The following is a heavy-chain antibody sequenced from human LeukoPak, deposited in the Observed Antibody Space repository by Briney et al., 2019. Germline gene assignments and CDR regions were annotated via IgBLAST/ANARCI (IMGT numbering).Heavy chain of an antibody. CDR1: RGSISSPNW. CDR2: IYHGGST. D-gene: IGHD2-21*02. CDR3: ASRSATAPEGFDI. V-gene: IGHV4-4*02. Sequence: SGTLSLTCTVSRGSISSPNWWTWVRQPPGKGLEWVGEIYHGGSTNHNPSLISRLTISVDKSRNRVSLKLSSVTAADTAVYFCASRSATAPEGFDIWGQGTMVTVSA. J-gene: IGHJ3*02.